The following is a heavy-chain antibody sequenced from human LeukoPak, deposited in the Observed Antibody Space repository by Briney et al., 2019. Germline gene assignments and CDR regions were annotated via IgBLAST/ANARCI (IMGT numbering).Heavy chain of an antibody. Sequence: PGGSLRLSCAASGFTFSSYEMNWVRQAPGKGLEWVSYISSSGSTIYYADSVKGRFTISRDNAKNSLYLQMNSLRAEDTAVYYCARDMDSWSGYYYFGLESPGTFDYWGQGTLVTVSS. D-gene: IGHD3-3*01. V-gene: IGHV3-48*03. CDR3: ARDMDSWSGYYYFGLESPGTFDY. CDR1: GFTFSSYE. J-gene: IGHJ4*02. CDR2: ISSSGSTI.